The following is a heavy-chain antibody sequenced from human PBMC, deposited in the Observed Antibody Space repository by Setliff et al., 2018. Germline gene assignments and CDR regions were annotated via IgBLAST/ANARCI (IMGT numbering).Heavy chain of an antibody. V-gene: IGHV4-59*01. CDR2: VRYSGDS. CDR3: ARQPSSGSYYNPRPYYFDF. CDR1: GDSMSSYY. Sequence: SETLSLTCTVSGDSMSSYYWSWIRQYPGKGLEWIGYVRYSGDSNYNPSLKSRVTMSVDTSKDQFSLNLRSVTAADTAVYYCARQPSSGSYYNPRPYYFDFWGQGTLVTVSS. J-gene: IGHJ4*02. D-gene: IGHD3-10*01.